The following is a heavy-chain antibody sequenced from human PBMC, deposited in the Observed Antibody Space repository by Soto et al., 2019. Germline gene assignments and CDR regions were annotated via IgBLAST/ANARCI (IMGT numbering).Heavy chain of an antibody. CDR1: GYSFTSYW. CDR3: ARGHYDSSGYYYVGFDY. Sequence: GESLKISCKGSGYSFTSYWIGWVRQMPGKXLEWMGIIYPGDSDTRYSPSFQGQVTISADKSISTAYLQWSSLKASDTAMYYCARGHYDSSGYYYVGFDYWGQGSLVTVSS. V-gene: IGHV5-51*01. J-gene: IGHJ4*02. CDR2: IYPGDSDT. D-gene: IGHD3-22*01.